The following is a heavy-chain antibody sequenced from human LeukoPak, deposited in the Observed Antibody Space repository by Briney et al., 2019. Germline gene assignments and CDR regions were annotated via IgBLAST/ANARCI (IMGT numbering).Heavy chain of an antibody. CDR2: ISSSSSTI. D-gene: IGHD2-21*01. V-gene: IGHV3-48*01. CDR1: GFTFRRYS. J-gene: IGHJ4*02. Sequence: GGPLRLSCAASGFTFRRYSMDWLRQSPGKGLEWVSFISSSSSTIYYADSVKGRFIISRDNAKNSLFLQLNSLRAEDTAVYYCARALRAYYFDDWGQGTLVTVSS. CDR3: ARALRAYYFDD.